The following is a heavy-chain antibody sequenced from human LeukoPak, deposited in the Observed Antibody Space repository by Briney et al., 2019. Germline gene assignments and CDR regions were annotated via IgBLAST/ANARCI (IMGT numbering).Heavy chain of an antibody. CDR2: ISYDGSNK. J-gene: IGHJ4*02. CDR3: ARDLKWLTYFDY. Sequence: GGSLRLSCAASGFTFSSYAMHWVRQAPGKGLEWVAVISYDGSNKYYADSVKGRFTISRDNSKNTLYLQMNSLRAEDTAVYYCARDLKWLTYFDYWGQGTLVTVSS. CDR1: GFTFSSYA. V-gene: IGHV3-30-3*01. D-gene: IGHD5-12*01.